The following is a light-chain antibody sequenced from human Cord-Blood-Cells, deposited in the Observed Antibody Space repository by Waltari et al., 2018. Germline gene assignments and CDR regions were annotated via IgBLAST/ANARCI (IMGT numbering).Light chain of an antibody. Sequence: DIQMTQSPSSLSASVGDRVTITCRASQSISSYLNWYQQKPGKAPKLLIYAASSLQSGVPSRFSGSGSGTDFTRTISSLQPEDFATYYCQQSYSTPPWTFGQVTKVEIK. CDR3: QQSYSTPPWT. J-gene: IGKJ1*01. CDR1: QSISSY. CDR2: AAS. V-gene: IGKV1-39*01.